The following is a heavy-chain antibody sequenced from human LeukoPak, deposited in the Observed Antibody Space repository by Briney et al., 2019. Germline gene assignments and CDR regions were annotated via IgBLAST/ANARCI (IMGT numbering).Heavy chain of an antibody. Sequence: GSLRLSCAASGFTFSSYGMHWVRQAPGKGLEWVAFIRYDGSNKYYADAVKGRFTISRDNSKNTLDLQMNSLRGEDTAVYFCAKDRSHSQWLGAFDFWGQGTMVTVSS. D-gene: IGHD6-19*01. CDR2: IRYDGSNK. V-gene: IGHV3-30*02. CDR3: AKDRSHSQWLGAFDF. J-gene: IGHJ3*01. CDR1: GFTFSSYG.